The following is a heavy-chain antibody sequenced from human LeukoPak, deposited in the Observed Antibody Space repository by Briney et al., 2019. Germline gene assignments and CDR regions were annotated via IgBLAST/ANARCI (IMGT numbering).Heavy chain of an antibody. CDR1: GGSISSGGYS. CDR3: ARGSIAVAPPCFDY. D-gene: IGHD6-19*01. CDR2: IYHSGST. J-gene: IGHJ4*02. V-gene: IGHV4-30-2*01. Sequence: PSQTLSLTCAVSGGSISSGGYSWSWIRQPPGKGLEWIGYIYHSGSTYYNPSLKSRVTISVDRSKNQFSLKLSSVTAADTAVYYCARGSIAVAPPCFDYWGQGTLVTVSS.